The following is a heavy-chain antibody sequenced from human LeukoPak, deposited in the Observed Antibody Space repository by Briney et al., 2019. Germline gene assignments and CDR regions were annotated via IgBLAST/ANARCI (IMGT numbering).Heavy chain of an antibody. D-gene: IGHD2-2*01. CDR3: ARESTPAY. J-gene: IGHJ4*02. CDR2: IYYSGST. CDR1: GFTFSSYA. V-gene: IGHV4-59*01. Sequence: GSLRLSCTASGFTFSSYAMSWIRQPPGKGLEWIGHIYYSGSTNYNPSLRSRVSMSVDTSKNQFSLNLSSVTAADTAVYYCARESTPAYWGQGTLVTVSS.